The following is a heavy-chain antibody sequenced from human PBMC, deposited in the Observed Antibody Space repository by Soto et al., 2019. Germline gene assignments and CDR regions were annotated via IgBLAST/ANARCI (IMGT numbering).Heavy chain of an antibody. CDR1: GYTFTSYG. CDR2: IGAYNGNT. Sequence: ASVKVSCKASGYTFTSYGISWVRQAPGQGLEWMGWIGAYNGNTNYAQKLQGRVTMTTDTSTSTAYMELRSLRSDDTAVYYCAREDYTNNWFDPWGQGTLVTVSS. CDR3: AREDYTNNWFDP. J-gene: IGHJ5*02. V-gene: IGHV1-18*01. D-gene: IGHD2-2*02.